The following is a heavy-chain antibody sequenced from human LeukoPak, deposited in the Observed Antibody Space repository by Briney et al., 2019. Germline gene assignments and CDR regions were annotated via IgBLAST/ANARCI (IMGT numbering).Heavy chain of an antibody. CDR1: GFTFSSYS. CDR3: AENPRLEGWIYFDS. Sequence: PGGSLRLSCAASGFTFSSYSMSWVRQAPGKGLEGVSSISGSGGRIDYADSVKGRFTISRDNSKNTLCMQMNSLTAEDTAVYYCAENPRLEGWIYFDSWGQGILVTVSS. V-gene: IGHV3-23*01. CDR2: ISGSGGRI. J-gene: IGHJ4*02. D-gene: IGHD1-1*01.